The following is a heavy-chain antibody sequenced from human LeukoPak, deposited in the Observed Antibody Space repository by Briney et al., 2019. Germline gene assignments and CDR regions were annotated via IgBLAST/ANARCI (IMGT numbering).Heavy chain of an antibody. D-gene: IGHD2-2*01. CDR3: ARGGYCSSTSCYSGWFDP. CDR2: IYPGDSDT. J-gene: IGHJ5*02. V-gene: IGHV5-51*01. Sequence: GESLKISCKGSGYSFTSYWIGWVRQMPGKGLEWMGIIYPGDSDTRYSPSFQGQVTISADKSISTAYLQWSSLKASDTAMYYCARGGYCSSTSCYSGWFDPWGRGTLVTVSS. CDR1: GYSFTSYW.